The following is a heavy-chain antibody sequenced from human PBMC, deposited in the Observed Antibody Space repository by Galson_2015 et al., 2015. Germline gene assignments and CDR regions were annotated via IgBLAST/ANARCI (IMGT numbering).Heavy chain of an antibody. CDR2: IYYSGST. J-gene: IGHJ4*02. D-gene: IGHD1-26*01. CDR1: GGSVSSGSYY. V-gene: IGHV4-61*01. CDR3: AIMSSGSYELSY. Sequence: ETLSLTCTVSGGSVSSGSYYWSWIRQPPGKGLEWIGYIYYSGSTNYNPSLKSRVTISVDTSKNQFSLKLSSVTAADTAVYYCAIMSSGSYELSYWGQGTLVTVSS.